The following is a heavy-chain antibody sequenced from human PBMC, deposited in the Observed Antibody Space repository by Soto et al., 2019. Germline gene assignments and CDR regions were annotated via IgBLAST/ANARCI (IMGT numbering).Heavy chain of an antibody. Sequence: PGGSLRLSCAASGFTFSSYSMNWVRQAPGKGLEWVSSISSSSSYIYYADSVKGRFTISRDNSKNTLSLQMNSLTAEDTAVYFCAKRRGAGGHFDYWGQGALVTVSS. J-gene: IGHJ4*02. CDR3: AKRRGAGGHFDY. CDR2: ISSSSSYI. D-gene: IGHD2-15*01. V-gene: IGHV3-21*04. CDR1: GFTFSSYS.